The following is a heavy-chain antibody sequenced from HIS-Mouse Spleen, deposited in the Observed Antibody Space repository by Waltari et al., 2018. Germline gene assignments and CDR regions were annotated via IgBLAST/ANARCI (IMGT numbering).Heavy chain of an antibody. Sequence: QVQLQQSGPGLVKPSHTLSLTCSISVYSVPTNSASWYWLRQSPSRGLEWLGRSYYRSKWYNDYAVSVKSRITINPDTSKNQFSLQLNSVTPEDTAVYYCARAAGDPRYNWLFDYWGQGTLVTVSS. CDR1: VYSVPTNSAS. CDR2: SYYRSKWYN. J-gene: IGHJ4*02. D-gene: IGHD1-20*01. CDR3: ARAAGDPRYNWLFDY. V-gene: IGHV6-1*01.